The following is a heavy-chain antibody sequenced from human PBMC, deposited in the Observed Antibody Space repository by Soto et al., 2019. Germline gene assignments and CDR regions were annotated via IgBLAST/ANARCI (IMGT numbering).Heavy chain of an antibody. Sequence: PGGSLRLSCAASGFTFSSYSMNWVRQAPGKGLEWVSSISSSSSYIYYADSVKGRFTISRDNARNSLYLQMNSLRAEDTAVYYCARDYDFWSGYPPYYYYGMDVWGQGTTVTVSS. CDR2: ISSSSSYI. CDR3: ARDYDFWSGYPPYYYYGMDV. D-gene: IGHD3-3*01. J-gene: IGHJ6*02. V-gene: IGHV3-21*01. CDR1: GFTFSSYS.